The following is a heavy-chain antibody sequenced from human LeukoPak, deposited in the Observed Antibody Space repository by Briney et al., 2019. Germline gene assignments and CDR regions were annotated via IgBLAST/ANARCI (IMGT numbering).Heavy chain of an antibody. CDR3: SKEAGWLQSQYYFDY. CDR1: GFTFSSYI. J-gene: IGHJ4*02. CDR2: ISSSSSYI. V-gene: IGHV3-21*03. D-gene: IGHD5-24*01. Sequence: GWSLRLSCAASGFTFSSYIMNWVGQAPGKGLEWVSSISSSSSYIYYADSVKGRFTISRHNAKNSLYLQMNSLRAEDTAVYYCSKEAGWLQSQYYFDYWGQGTLVTVSS.